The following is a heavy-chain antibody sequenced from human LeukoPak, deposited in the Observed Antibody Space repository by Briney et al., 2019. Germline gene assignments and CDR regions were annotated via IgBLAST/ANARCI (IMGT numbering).Heavy chain of an antibody. V-gene: IGHV4-39*07. Sequence: PSETLSLTCTVSGGSISSSSYYWTWIRQPPGKGLEWLGSIYYSGSTYYNPSLKSRVTISVDTSKNQFYLKLSSVTAADTAVYYCARGFRGVLRFLEWLIYFDYWGQGTLVTVSS. CDR2: IYYSGST. D-gene: IGHD3-3*01. J-gene: IGHJ4*02. CDR3: ARGFRGVLRFLEWLIYFDY. CDR1: GGSISSSSYY.